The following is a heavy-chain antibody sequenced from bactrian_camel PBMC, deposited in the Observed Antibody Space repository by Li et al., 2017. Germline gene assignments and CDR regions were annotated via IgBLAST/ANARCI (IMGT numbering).Heavy chain of an antibody. D-gene: IGHD6*01. Sequence: HVQLVESGGGSVQAGGSLRLSCVASGYTNVIYSMAWFRRAPGKEREGVAVIDDDGRTSYTDSVKGRFTISKDNAKNTLYLQMNSLKPEDTAMYYCAAGSMAPITPRPDRRGTLVAGECRSGSLDVGYWGQGTQVTVS. V-gene: IGHV3S55*01. J-gene: IGHJ6*01. CDR3: AAGSMAPITPRPDRRGTLVAGECRSGSLDVGY. CDR1: GYTNVIYS. CDR2: IDDDGRT.